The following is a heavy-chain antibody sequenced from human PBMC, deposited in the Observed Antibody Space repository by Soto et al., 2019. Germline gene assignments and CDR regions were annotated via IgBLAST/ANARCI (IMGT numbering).Heavy chain of an antibody. D-gene: IGHD4-4*01. CDR3: VREHSPGLFEY. CDR2: IFPAGGNT. CDR1: GFSFSNYY. V-gene: IGHV1-46*01. Sequence: QVQLVQSGTEAQKPGASVKISCKGSGFSFSNYYMHWVRQAPGQGLEWLGFIFPAGGNTGYTAKFLGRLTVTRDTSTTTFYMELTSLTFEDTAMYYCVREHSPGLFEYWGQGTLVTVSS. J-gene: IGHJ4*02.